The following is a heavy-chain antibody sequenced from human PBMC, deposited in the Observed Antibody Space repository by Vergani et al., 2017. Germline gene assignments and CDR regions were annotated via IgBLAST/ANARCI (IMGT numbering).Heavy chain of an antibody. CDR1: GGSISSSNW. D-gene: IGHD3-22*01. CDR3: ARVNGDYYDSSGYLADAFDI. CDR2: IYHSGST. Sequence: QVQLQESGPGLVKPSGTLSLTCAVSGGSISSSNWWSWVRQPPGKGLEWIGEIYHSGSTNYNPSLKSRVTISVDRSKNQFSLKLSSVTAADTAVYYCARVNGDYYDSSGYLADAFDIWGQGTMVTVSS. J-gene: IGHJ3*02. V-gene: IGHV4-4*02.